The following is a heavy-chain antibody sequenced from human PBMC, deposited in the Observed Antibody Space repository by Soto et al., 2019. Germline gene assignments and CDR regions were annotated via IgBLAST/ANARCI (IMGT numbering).Heavy chain of an antibody. CDR2: INPNSGGT. J-gene: IGHJ6*02. V-gene: IGHV1-2*04. CDR1: GYTFTGYY. CDR3: ARDAQAKSNPRYGMDV. Sequence: ASVKVSCKASGYTFTGYYMHWVRQAPGQGLEWMGWINPNSGGTNYAQKFQGWVTMTRDTSISTAYMELSRLRSDDTAVYYCARDAQAKSNPRYGMDVWGQGTTVTVSS. D-gene: IGHD4-4*01.